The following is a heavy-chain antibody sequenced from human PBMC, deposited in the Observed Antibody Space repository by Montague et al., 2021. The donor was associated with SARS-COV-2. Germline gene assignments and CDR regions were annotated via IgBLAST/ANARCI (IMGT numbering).Heavy chain of an antibody. D-gene: IGHD3-3*01. V-gene: IGHV4-61*01. CDR2: IYYSGST. CDR1: GGSVSSGSYY. Sequence: SETLSPTCIVSGGSVSSGSYYWSWIRQPPGKGLEWIRYIYYSGSTNYXPSLKSRVTISVDTSKNQFSLKLSSVTAADTAVYYCARDPWRITIFGVVTRYGMDVWGQGTTVTVSS. CDR3: ARDPWRITIFGVVTRYGMDV. J-gene: IGHJ6*02.